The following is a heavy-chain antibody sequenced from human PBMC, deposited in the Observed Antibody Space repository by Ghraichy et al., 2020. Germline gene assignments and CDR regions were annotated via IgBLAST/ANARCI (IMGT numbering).Heavy chain of an antibody. CDR1: GFTFNTYW. V-gene: IGHV3-74*01. J-gene: IGHJ6*02. CDR3: TRQTYDYDSSGTFWGESGMDV. Sequence: GALRLSCAASGFTFNTYWMHWVRQAPGKGLMWVSRVNPSGSDRKYADSVKGRFTISRDNAKNTLFLQMNSLRAEDTGVYYCTRQTYDYDSSGTFWGESGMDVWGQGTTVTVS. CDR2: VNPSGSDR. D-gene: IGHD3-22*01.